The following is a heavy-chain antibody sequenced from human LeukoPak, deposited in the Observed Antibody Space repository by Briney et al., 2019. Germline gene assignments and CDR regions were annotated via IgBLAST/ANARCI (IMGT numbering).Heavy chain of an antibody. CDR3: AKSARPHPFVVVPADPYYYYYMDV. J-gene: IGHJ6*03. V-gene: IGHV3-23*01. CDR1: GFTFSSYA. CDR2: ISGSGGST. D-gene: IGHD2-2*01. Sequence: GGSLRLSCAASGFTFSSYAMSWVRQAPGKGLEWVSAISGSGGSTYYADSVKGRFTISRDNSKNTLYLQMNSLRAEDTAVYYCAKSARPHPFVVVPADPYYYYYMDVWGKGTTVTVSS.